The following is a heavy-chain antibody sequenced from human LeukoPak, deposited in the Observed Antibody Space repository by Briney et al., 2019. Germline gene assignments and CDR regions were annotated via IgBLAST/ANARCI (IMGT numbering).Heavy chain of an antibody. V-gene: IGHV4-4*02. CDR3: ARDYYASGSHDY. D-gene: IGHD3-10*01. Sequence: PSETLSLTCAVSGGSISSSNWWSWVRQPPGKGLEWIGEIYHSGSTNYNPSLKGRVTISVDKSKNQFSLKLNSVTAADTAVYYCARDYYASGSHDYWGQGTLVTVSS. CDR2: IYHSGST. CDR1: GGSISSSNW. J-gene: IGHJ4*02.